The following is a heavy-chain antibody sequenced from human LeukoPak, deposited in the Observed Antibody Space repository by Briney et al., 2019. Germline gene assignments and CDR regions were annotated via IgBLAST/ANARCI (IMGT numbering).Heavy chain of an antibody. Sequence: PGGSLRLSCAASGFTFSSYAMSWARQAPGKGLEWVSAISGSGGSTYYADSVKGRFTISRDNSKNTLYLQMNSLRAEDTAVYYCAKDLRTAMVTGWFDPWGQGTLVTVSS. V-gene: IGHV3-23*01. J-gene: IGHJ5*02. CDR1: GFTFSSYA. CDR2: ISGSGGST. D-gene: IGHD5-18*01. CDR3: AKDLRTAMVTGWFDP.